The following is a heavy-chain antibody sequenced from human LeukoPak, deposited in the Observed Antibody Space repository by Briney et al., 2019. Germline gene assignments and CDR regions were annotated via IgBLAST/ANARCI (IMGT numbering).Heavy chain of an antibody. CDR2: IYYSGST. J-gene: IGHJ3*02. D-gene: IGHD2-15*01. V-gene: IGHV4-59*01. Sequence: ASETLSLTCTVSGGSISSYYWSWIRQPPGKGLEWIGYIYYSGSTNYNPSLKSRVTISVDTSKNQFSLKLSSVTAADTAVYYCARDGYCSGGSCHRGAFDIWGQGTMVTVSS. CDR3: ARDGYCSGGSCHRGAFDI. CDR1: GGSISSYY.